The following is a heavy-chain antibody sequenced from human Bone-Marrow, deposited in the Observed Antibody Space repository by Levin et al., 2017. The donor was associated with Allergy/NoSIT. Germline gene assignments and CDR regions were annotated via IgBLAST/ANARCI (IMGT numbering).Heavy chain of an antibody. J-gene: IGHJ4*02. V-gene: IGHV3-30*03. Sequence: PTGGSLRLSCVASGFSFSTSGIHWVRQPPGKGLEWVAGISKDGSKKFYGDSVKGRFTISRDNSENTVYLQMNSLSAEDTAVYYCVRGTGGTAIFDYWGQGVLVTVSS. CDR1: GFSFSTSG. CDR2: ISKDGSKK. CDR3: VRGTGGTAIFDY. D-gene: IGHD2-21*02.